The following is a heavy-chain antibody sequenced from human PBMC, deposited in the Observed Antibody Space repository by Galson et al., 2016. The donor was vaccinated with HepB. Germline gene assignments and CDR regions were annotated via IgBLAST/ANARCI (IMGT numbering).Heavy chain of an antibody. CDR1: GYTVGSDF. V-gene: IGHV3-53*01. J-gene: IGHJ4*02. CDR2: FHGGANT. CDR3: ASRAA. Sequence: SLRLSCAASGYTVGSDFMTWVRHAPGKGLEWVSMFHGGANTYYADSVKGRFTISRDTSKNTLYLQMNSLSVEDTAIYYCASRAAWGQGTLVTVSS. D-gene: IGHD2-15*01.